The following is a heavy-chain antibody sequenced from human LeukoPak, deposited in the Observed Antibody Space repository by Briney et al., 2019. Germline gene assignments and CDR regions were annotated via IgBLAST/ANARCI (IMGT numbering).Heavy chain of an antibody. CDR3: ARADGAFDI. CDR1: GVSISSGGYY. V-gene: IGHV4-31*03. CDR2: IYYSGST. Sequence: SQTLSLTCTVSGVSISSGGYYWSWNRQHPGKGLEWIGYIYYSGSTYYNPSLKSRVTISVDTSKNQFSLKLSSVTAADTAVYYCARADGAFDIWGQGTMVTVSS. J-gene: IGHJ3*02.